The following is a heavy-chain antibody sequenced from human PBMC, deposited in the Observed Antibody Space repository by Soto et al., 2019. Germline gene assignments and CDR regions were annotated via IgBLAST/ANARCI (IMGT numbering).Heavy chain of an antibody. CDR3: AKALTIFGVGRDWFDP. V-gene: IGHV3-23*01. CDR1: EVTCSSYA. Sequence: GGSLRHSCAASEVTCSSYAMSRVRQAPGKGLEWVSAISGSGGSTYYADSVKGRFTISRDNSKNTLYLQMNSLRAEDTAVYYCAKALTIFGVGRDWFDPWGQGTLVTVSS. D-gene: IGHD3-3*01. CDR2: ISGSGGST. J-gene: IGHJ5*02.